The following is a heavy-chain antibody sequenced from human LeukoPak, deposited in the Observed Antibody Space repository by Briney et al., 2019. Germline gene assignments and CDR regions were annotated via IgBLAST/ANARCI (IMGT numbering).Heavy chain of an antibody. Sequence: GESLRLSCAASGFTFSGYSMNWVRQAPGKGLGWVSSITTGNDKFYADSVKGRFTISRDDAKNSLYLQMNSLRVEDTALYYCARDPGDHDYWGQGILVTVSS. V-gene: IGHV3-21*01. CDR3: ARDPGDHDY. D-gene: IGHD3-10*01. J-gene: IGHJ4*02. CDR2: ITTGNDK. CDR1: GFTFSGYS.